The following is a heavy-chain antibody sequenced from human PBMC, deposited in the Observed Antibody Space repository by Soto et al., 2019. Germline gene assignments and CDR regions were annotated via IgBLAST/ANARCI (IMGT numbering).Heavy chain of an antibody. J-gene: IGHJ4*02. Sequence: ASVKVSCKASGYTFTSYYMHWVRQAPGQGLEWMGIINPSGGSTSYAQKFQGRVTMTRDTSTSTVYMELSSLRSEDTAVYYCAGAIVPTYYFDYWGQGTLVTVSS. D-gene: IGHD3-16*02. V-gene: IGHV1-46*01. CDR2: INPSGGST. CDR3: AGAIVPTYYFDY. CDR1: GYTFTSYY.